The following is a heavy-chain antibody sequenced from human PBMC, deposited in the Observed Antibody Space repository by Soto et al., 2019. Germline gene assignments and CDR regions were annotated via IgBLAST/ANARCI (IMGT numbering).Heavy chain of an antibody. CDR3: AKRPLSYSIKYNWFDP. CDR2: ISGSGGST. D-gene: IGHD6-13*01. V-gene: IGHV3-23*01. CDR1: GFTFSSYA. J-gene: IGHJ5*02. Sequence: PGGSLRLSCAASGFTFSSYAMSWVRQAPGKKLEWVSAISGSGGSTYYADSVKGRFTISRDNSKNALYLQMNSLRAEDTAVYYCAKRPLSYSIKYNWFDPWGQGTLVTVSS.